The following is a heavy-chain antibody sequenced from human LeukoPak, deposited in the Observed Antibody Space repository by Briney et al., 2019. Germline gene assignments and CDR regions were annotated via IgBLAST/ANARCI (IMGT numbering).Heavy chain of an antibody. CDR1: GFTFSSYG. Sequence: GGSLRLSCAASGFTFSSYGMSWVRQAPGKGLEWVSAISGSGGSTYYADSVKGRFTISRDNSKNTLYLQMNSLRAEDTAVYYCAKDAYYDSSGSEYDYWGQGTLVTVSS. CDR2: ISGSGGST. V-gene: IGHV3-23*01. D-gene: IGHD3-22*01. J-gene: IGHJ4*02. CDR3: AKDAYYDSSGSEYDY.